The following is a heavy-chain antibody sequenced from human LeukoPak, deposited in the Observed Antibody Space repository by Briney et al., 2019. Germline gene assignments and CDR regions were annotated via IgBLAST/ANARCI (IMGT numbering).Heavy chain of an antibody. Sequence: GGSLRLSCAASGFTFSSYAMHWVRQAPGKGLEWVAVISYDGSNKYYADSVKGRFTISRDNSKNTLYLQMNSLRAEDTAVYYCAKDPWSGGSFGEYWGQGTLVSVSS. D-gene: IGHD2-15*01. J-gene: IGHJ4*02. CDR3: AKDPWSGGSFGEY. CDR2: ISYDGSNK. V-gene: IGHV3-30*04. CDR1: GFTFSSYA.